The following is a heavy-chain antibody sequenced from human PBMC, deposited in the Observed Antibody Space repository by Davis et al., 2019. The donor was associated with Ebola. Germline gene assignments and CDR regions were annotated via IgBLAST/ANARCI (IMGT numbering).Heavy chain of an antibody. J-gene: IGHJ2*01. Sequence: SETLSLTCTVSGVSISNHYWSWVRQPAGKGLEWIGRIYSSGNTYYNPSLKSRVTMSLDTSKNQFSLKLRSVTAADTAVYFCARLSGLFSSSSGALYFDLWGRGTLVSVSS. D-gene: IGHD6-6*01. V-gene: IGHV4-4*07. CDR3: ARLSGLFSSSSGALYFDL. CDR2: IYSSGNT. CDR1: GVSISNHY.